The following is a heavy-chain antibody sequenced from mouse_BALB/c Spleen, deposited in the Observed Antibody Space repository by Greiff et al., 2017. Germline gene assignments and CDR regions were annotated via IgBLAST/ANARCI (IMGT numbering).Heavy chain of an antibody. J-gene: IGHJ4*01. CDR2: INPSNGRT. Sequence: VQLQQPGAELVKPGASVKLSCKASGYTFTSYWMHWVKQRPGQGLEWIGEINPSNGRTNYNEKFKSKTTLTVDKSSSTAYMQLSSLTSEDSAVYYGARAYYGNRYYAMDYWGQGTSVTVSA. D-gene: IGHD2-10*01. CDR3: ARAYYGNRYYAMDY. CDR1: GYTFTSYW. V-gene: IGHV1S81*02.